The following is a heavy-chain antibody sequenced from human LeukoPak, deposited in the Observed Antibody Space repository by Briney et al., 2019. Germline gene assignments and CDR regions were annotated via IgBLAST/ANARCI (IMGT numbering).Heavy chain of an antibody. CDR2: IWYVGSNK. CDR3: ARGMTLRAFDI. D-gene: IGHD2-15*01. Sequence: GRSLRLSCAASGFTFSSYGMHWVRQAPGKGLEWVAVIWYVGSNKYYADSVKGRFTISRDNSKNTLYLQMNSLRAEDTAVYYCARGMTLRAFDIWGQGTMVTVSS. V-gene: IGHV3-33*01. CDR1: GFTFSSYG. J-gene: IGHJ3*02.